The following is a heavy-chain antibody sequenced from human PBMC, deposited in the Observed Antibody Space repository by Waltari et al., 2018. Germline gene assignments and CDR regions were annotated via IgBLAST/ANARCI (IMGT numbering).Heavy chain of an antibody. D-gene: IGHD2-15*01. Sequence: EVQLVESGGGLIQPGRSLRLSCAASGFTIRTNYMSWVRQAPGKGLEWVSVIYSGGSTNYAESVKGRFTISRDNSKNTRYLRMNSRRAEDTAVYYCARHYCSGGSCYLGYFDYWGQGILVTVSS. J-gene: IGHJ4*02. CDR2: IYSGGST. V-gene: IGHV3-53*01. CDR1: GFTIRTNY. CDR3: ARHYCSGGSCYLGYFDY.